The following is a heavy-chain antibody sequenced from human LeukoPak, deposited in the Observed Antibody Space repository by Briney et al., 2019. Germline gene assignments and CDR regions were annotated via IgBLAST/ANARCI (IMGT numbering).Heavy chain of an antibody. CDR2: IYTSGST. Sequence: SETLSLTCTVSGGSISSYYWSWIRQPAGKGLEWIGRIYTSGSTNYNPSLKSRVTMSVDTSKNQFSLKLSSVTAADTAVYYCARVITIFGVASDAFDIWGQGTMVTVSS. D-gene: IGHD3-3*01. CDR1: GGSISSYY. J-gene: IGHJ3*02. CDR3: ARVITIFGVASDAFDI. V-gene: IGHV4-4*07.